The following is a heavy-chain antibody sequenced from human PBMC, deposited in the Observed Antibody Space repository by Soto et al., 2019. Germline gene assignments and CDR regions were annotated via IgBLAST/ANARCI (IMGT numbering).Heavy chain of an antibody. J-gene: IGHJ6*02. CDR3: ASEPTSSSSYGGQLYSSDYGMDI. CDR1: GYMFTTHY. V-gene: IGHV1-46*01. D-gene: IGHD6-13*01. Sequence: QLQLVQSGAEVKKPGASVKVSCKASGYMFTTHYMHWVRQAPGQGLAWMGIINPRGGSTSYAQKFQGGVTMTGDTPTTTFTMELSSLRSEDTAVYYCASEPTSSSSYGGQLYSSDYGMDIWGQGTRVTVS. CDR2: INPRGGST.